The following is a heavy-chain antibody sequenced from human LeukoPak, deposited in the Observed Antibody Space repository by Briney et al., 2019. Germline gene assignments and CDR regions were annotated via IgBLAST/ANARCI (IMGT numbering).Heavy chain of an antibody. J-gene: IGHJ4*02. V-gene: IGHV3-30*18. CDR3: AKDVDPFGSGSYVEGFDY. CDR2: ISYDGSNK. D-gene: IGHD3-10*01. CDR1: GFTFSNQA. Sequence: AGGSLRLSCVASGFTFSNQAMTWVRQTPGKGLEWVAVISYDGSNKYYADSVKGRFTISRDNSKNTLYLQMNSLRAEDTAVYYCAKDVDPFGSGSYVEGFDYWGQGTLVTVSS.